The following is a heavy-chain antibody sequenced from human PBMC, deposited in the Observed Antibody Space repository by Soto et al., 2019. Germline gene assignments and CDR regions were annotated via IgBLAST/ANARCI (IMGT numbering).Heavy chain of an antibody. J-gene: IGHJ6*02. Sequence: PSETLSLTCAVSSASIDNNWNWVRQPPGKGLEWIGEIHQSGISYKNPSLKSRVTISVDTSKNQFSLKLSSVTAADTAVYYCARHGASSGWWDYYYYGMDVWGQGTTVTVSS. CDR3: ARHGASSGWWDYYYYGMDV. V-gene: IGHV4-39*01. CDR2: IHQSGIS. D-gene: IGHD6-19*01. CDR1: SASIDNNW.